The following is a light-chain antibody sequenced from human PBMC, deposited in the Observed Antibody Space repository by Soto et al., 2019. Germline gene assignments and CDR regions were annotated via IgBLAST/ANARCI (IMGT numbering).Light chain of an antibody. V-gene: IGLV1-40*01. J-gene: IGLJ2*01. Sequence: QSVLTQPPSVSGAPGQRVTISCTGSSSNIGARYDVNWYQQLPGTVPKLLIYGNSNRPSGVPDRFSGSKSGTSASLAITGLQAEDEADYYCQSYDSSLSGAGVFGGGTKVTVL. CDR2: GNS. CDR1: SSNIGARYD. CDR3: QSYDSSLSGAGV.